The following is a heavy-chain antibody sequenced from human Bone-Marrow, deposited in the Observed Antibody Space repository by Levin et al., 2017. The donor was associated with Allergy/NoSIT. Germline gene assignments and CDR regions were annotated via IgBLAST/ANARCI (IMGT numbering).Heavy chain of an antibody. CDR3: ARNHYDILNSYMDV. CDR1: GFTVSSQY. J-gene: IGHJ6*03. V-gene: IGHV3-66*02. Sequence: GGSLRLSCAASGFTVSSQYMSWVRQAPGKALEWVSLMYSGGAKYYADSVQGRFTISRDNSKNTLYLQMNSLRHDETAVYYCARNHYDILNSYMDVWGKGTTVTVSS. CDR2: MYSGGAK. D-gene: IGHD3-9*01.